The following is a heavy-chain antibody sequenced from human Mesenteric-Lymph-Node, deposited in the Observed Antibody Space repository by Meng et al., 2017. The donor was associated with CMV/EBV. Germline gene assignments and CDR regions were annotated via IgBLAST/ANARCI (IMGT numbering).Heavy chain of an antibody. CDR1: GFSFENYA. D-gene: IGHD5-18*01. Sequence: SLKISCAASGFSFENYAIHWVRQAPGKGLEWVSGISWNSGVTGYADSVKGRFTTSRDNAKKYLYLQMNSLRAEDMAIYYCAKDIYSGEYSYGNLWNWGRGTLVTVSS. V-gene: IGHV3-9*03. J-gene: IGHJ4*02. CDR3: AKDIYSGEYSYGNLWN. CDR2: ISWNSGVT.